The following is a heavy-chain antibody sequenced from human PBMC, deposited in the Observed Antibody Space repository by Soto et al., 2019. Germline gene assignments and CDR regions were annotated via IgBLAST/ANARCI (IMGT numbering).Heavy chain of an antibody. Sequence: ASVKVSCKVSGYTLTELSMHWVRQAPGKGLERMGGFDPEDGETIYPQKFQGRVTMTEDTSTDTAYMELSSLRSEDTAVYYCSTGVRYSGSYWAIDYCYYGMDVWGQGTTVTVSS. J-gene: IGHJ6*02. V-gene: IGHV1-24*01. CDR3: STGVRYSGSYWAIDYCYYGMDV. CDR1: GYTLTELS. CDR2: FDPEDGET. D-gene: IGHD1-26*01.